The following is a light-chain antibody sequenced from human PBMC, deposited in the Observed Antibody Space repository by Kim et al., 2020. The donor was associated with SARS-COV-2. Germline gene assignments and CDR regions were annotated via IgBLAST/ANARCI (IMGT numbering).Light chain of an antibody. CDR2: KAS. CDR3: QHYNSYSLT. J-gene: IGKJ1*01. V-gene: IGKV1-5*03. CDR1: QSISSW. Sequence: DIQLTQSPSTLSASVGDRVTITCRASQSISSWLDWYQQKPGKAPKLLIYKASSLESGVPSRFSGSGSGTEFTLTISSLQPDDFATYYFQHYNSYSLTFGQGTKV.